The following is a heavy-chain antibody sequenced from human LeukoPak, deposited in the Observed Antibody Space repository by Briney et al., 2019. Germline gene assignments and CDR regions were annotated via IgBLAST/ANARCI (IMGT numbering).Heavy chain of an antibody. CDR2: INPNSGGT. Sequence: ASVKVSCKASGYTFTGYYMHWVRQAPGQGLEWMGWINPNSGGTNYAQKFQGRVTMTRDTSISTACMELSRLRSDDTAVYYCARAIVVTAHRAYYFDYWGQGTLVTVSS. J-gene: IGHJ4*02. D-gene: IGHD2-21*02. CDR1: GYTFTGYY. CDR3: ARAIVVTAHRAYYFDY. V-gene: IGHV1-2*02.